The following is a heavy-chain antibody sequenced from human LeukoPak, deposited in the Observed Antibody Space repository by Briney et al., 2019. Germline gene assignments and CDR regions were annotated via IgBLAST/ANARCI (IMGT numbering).Heavy chain of an antibody. J-gene: IGHJ6*03. CDR2: IKQDGSEK. D-gene: IGHD2-8*01. V-gene: IGHV3-7*01. Sequence: GGSLRLSCAASGFIFSDYWMTWVRQAPGKGLEWVANIKQDGSEKYYVDAVKGGFTVSRDNAKNSLSLQMHSLRAEDTAVYYCARDREMGYYHYYYMDVWGKGTTVTVSS. CDR1: GFIFSDYW. CDR3: ARDREMGYYHYYYMDV.